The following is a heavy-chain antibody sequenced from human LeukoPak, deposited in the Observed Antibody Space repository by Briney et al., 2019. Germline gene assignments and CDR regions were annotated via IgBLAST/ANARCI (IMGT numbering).Heavy chain of an antibody. V-gene: IGHV3-64*01. J-gene: IGHJ4*02. D-gene: IGHD2-21*02. Sequence: GGSLRLSCAASGFTFSNYAMHWVRQAPGKGLEYVSAITTNGGSTYYANSVKGRYTISRDNSKNTLYLQMGSLRAEDMAVYFCARGTGVYCGGDCDPLDYWGQGTLVTVSP. CDR1: GFTFSNYA. CDR2: ITTNGGST. CDR3: ARGTGVYCGGDCDPLDY.